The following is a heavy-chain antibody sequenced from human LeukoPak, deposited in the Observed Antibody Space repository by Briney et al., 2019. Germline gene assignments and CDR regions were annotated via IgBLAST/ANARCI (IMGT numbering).Heavy chain of an antibody. CDR2: ISYDGSDK. D-gene: IGHD2-15*01. J-gene: IGHJ4*02. V-gene: IGHV3-30-3*01. CDR3: ARDPKRYCSGVSCYLDY. Sequence: GRSLRLSCAASGFSFSSYAMHWVRQAPGKGLEWVTVISYDGSDKYYADSVKGRFTISRDNSKNTVYLHMNSLRPEDTAVYLCARDPKRYCSGVSCYLDYWGQGTLSPSPQ. CDR1: GFSFSSYA.